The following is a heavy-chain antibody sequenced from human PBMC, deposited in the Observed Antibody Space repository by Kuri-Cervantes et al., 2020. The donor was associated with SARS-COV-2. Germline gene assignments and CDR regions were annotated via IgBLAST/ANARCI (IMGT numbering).Heavy chain of an antibody. D-gene: IGHD3-10*01. V-gene: IGHV1-2*04. Sequence: ASVKVSCKASGYTFSSYYMYWVRQAPGQGLEWMGWINPNSGGTNYAQKFQGWVTMTRDTSLTTAYMELTRLTSDDSAVYFCARGEAARGLMVVFKWRGAGPLHFWGQGTLVTVSS. CDR3: ARGEAARGLMVVFKWRGAGPLHF. CDR1: GYTFSSYY. J-gene: IGHJ4*02. CDR2: INPNSGGT.